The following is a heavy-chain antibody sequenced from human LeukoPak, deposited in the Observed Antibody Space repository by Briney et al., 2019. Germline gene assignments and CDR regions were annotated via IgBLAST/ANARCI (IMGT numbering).Heavy chain of an antibody. CDR2: INPSGGST. J-gene: IGHJ4*02. D-gene: IGHD2-2*01. Sequence: GASVKVSCKASGYTFTSYYMHWVRQAPGQGLEWMGIINPSGGSTNYAQKFQGRVTMTTDTSTSTAYMELRSLRSDDTAVYYCARVVVVPAAMSAYYFDYWGQGTLVTVSS. CDR1: GYTFTSYY. V-gene: IGHV1-46*01. CDR3: ARVVVVPAAMSAYYFDY.